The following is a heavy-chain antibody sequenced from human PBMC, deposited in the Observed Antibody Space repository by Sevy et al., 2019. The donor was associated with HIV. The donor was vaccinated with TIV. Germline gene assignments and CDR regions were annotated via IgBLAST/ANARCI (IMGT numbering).Heavy chain of an antibody. Sequence: SETLSLTCGIYGGSFNNYDWSWIRQPPGKGLEWIGEVTHSGSTNNNPSLKSRLTMSLDRSKNQFSLKLTLVTAADTAVYYCARWRGTRVTMMVVVTTGYFDYWGQGTLVTVSS. CDR3: ARWRGTRVTMMVVVTTGYFDY. D-gene: IGHD3-22*01. V-gene: IGHV4-34*01. CDR1: GGSFNNYD. CDR2: VTHSGST. J-gene: IGHJ4*02.